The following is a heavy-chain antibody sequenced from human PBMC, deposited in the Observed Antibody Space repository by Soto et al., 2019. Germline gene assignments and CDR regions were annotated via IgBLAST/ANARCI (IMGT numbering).Heavy chain of an antibody. CDR3: ARGLSSSSVWGWFEP. CDR1: VGSISIYY. J-gene: IGHJ5*02. D-gene: IGHD6-6*01. Sequence: SDTLSLTCTVSVGSISIYYWSLIRQPPVKGLEWIGYIYYSGSTNYNPSLKSRVTISVDTSKNQFSLKLSSVTAADTAVYYCARGLSSSSVWGWFEPWGEGNLVTVS. V-gene: IGHV4-59*07. CDR2: IYYSGST.